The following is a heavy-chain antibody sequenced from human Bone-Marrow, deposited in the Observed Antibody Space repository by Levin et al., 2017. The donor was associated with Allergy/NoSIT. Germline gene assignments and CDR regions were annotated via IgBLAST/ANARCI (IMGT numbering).Heavy chain of an antibody. CDR2: ISYSGGT. D-gene: IGHD5-12*01. CDR3: ARSRVATGNFDY. Sequence: KTSETLSLTCTVSGDSISSYYWSWIRQPPGKGLEWIGYISYSGGTNYNPSLKSRVTISIDTSKNQFSLKLSSVTAADTAVYYCARSRVATGNFDYWGQGTLVTVSS. J-gene: IGHJ4*02. V-gene: IGHV4-59*13. CDR1: GDSISSYY.